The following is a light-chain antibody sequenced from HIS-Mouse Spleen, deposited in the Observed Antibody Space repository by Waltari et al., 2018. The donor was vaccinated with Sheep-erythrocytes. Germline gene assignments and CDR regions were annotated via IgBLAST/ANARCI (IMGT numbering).Light chain of an antibody. CDR3: CSYAGSSTPWV. CDR2: EGS. V-gene: IGLV2-23*01. J-gene: IGLJ3*02. Sequence: QSALTQPASVSGSPGQSITLSCTGTSSGVGSYNLVSWYQQHPGKAPKLMIYEGSKRPSGVSNRFSGSKYGNTASLTISGLQAEDEADYYCCSYAGSSTPWVFGGGTKLTVL. CDR1: SSGVGSYNL.